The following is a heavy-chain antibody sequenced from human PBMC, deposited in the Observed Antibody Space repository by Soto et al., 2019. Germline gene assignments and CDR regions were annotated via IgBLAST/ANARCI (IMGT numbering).Heavy chain of an antibody. Sequence: GASVKVSWKACGCTCTGYCMHCVLQAPGQGLEWMGWINPNSGGTNYAQKFQGWVTMTRDTSISTAYMELSRLRSDDTAVYYCAREPISRDGYNLDAFDIWGQGTMVTVSS. V-gene: IGHV1-2*04. CDR2: INPNSGGT. CDR1: GCTCTGYC. J-gene: IGHJ3*02. CDR3: AREPISRDGYNLDAFDI. D-gene: IGHD5-12*01.